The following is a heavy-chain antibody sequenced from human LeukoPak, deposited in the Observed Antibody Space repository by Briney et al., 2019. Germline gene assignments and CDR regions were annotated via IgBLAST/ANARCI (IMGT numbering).Heavy chain of an antibody. D-gene: IGHD3-10*01. Sequence: PSETLSLTCTVSNDSISSGDYYWNWIRQPPGKGLEWIGYIFHRGGTSYNPSLKSRILFSVDTSQNQFSLKLNSVTSADTAVYYCARDQATRGDYYGSGSPAFFDYWGQGSLVTVSS. CDR2: IFHRGGT. CDR1: NDSISSGDYY. CDR3: ARDQATRGDYYGSGSPAFFDY. J-gene: IGHJ4*02. V-gene: IGHV4-30-4*01.